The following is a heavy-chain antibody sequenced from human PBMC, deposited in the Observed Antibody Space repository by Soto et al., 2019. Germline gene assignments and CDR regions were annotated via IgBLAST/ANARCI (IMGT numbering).Heavy chain of an antibody. CDR2: ISYDGSNK. V-gene: IGHV3-30*18. CDR1: GFTFSSYG. J-gene: IGHJ6*02. Sequence: QVQLVESGGGVVQPGRSLRLSCAASGFTFSSYGMHWVRQAPGKGLEWVAVISYDGSNKYYADSVKGRFTISRDNSKNTRYLQMNSLRAEDTAVYYCAKTPREYRYGMDVWGQGTTVTVSS. CDR3: AKTPREYRYGMDV. D-gene: IGHD2-2*02.